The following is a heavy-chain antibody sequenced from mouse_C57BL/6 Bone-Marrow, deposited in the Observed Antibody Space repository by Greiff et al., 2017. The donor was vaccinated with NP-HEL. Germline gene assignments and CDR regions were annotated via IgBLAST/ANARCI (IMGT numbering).Heavy chain of an antibody. CDR3: ARCPSTMVTGGFAY. CDR2: ISPRDGST. CDR1: GYTFTSYD. V-gene: IGHV1-85*01. Sequence: QVQLKESGPELVKPGASVKLSCKASGYTFTSYDINWVKQRPGQGLEWIGWISPRDGSTKYNEKFKGKATLTVDTSSSTAYMELHSLTSEDAAVYFCARCPSTMVTGGFAYWGQGTLVTVFA. D-gene: IGHD2-2*01. J-gene: IGHJ3*01.